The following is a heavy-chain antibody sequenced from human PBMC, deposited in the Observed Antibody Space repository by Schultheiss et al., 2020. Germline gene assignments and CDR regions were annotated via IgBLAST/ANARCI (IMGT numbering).Heavy chain of an antibody. Sequence: GGSLRLSCKGSGDSFTSYWIGWVRQMPGKGLEWMGIIYPGDSDTRYSPSFQGQVTISADKSISTAYLQWSSLKASDTAMYYCGRHQELGTYGMDVWGQGTTVTGSS. J-gene: IGHJ6*02. CDR3: GRHQELGTYGMDV. V-gene: IGHV5-51*01. CDR1: GDSFTSYW. D-gene: IGHD7-27*01. CDR2: IYPGDSDT.